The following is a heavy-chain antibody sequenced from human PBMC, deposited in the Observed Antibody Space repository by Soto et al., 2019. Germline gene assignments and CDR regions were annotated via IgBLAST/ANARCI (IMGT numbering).Heavy chain of an antibody. V-gene: IGHV4-39*01. CDR3: ARQAPHSSGWFWFDP. D-gene: IGHD6-19*01. J-gene: IGHJ5*02. Sequence: SETLSLTCTVSGGSISSSSYYWGWIRQPPGKGLEWIGSIYYSGSTYYNPSLRSRVTISVDTSKNQFSLKLSSVTAADTAVYYCARQAPHSSGWFWFDPWGQGTLVTVSS. CDR1: GGSISSSSYY. CDR2: IYYSGST.